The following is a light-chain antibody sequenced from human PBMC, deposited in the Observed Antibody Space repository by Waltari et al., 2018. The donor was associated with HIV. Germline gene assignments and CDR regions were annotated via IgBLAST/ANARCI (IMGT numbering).Light chain of an antibody. Sequence: QSALTQPRSVSGSPGQSVTISCTGTRSYIGGYNYVCWYQQSPGKAPQAVIYDVSEPPSGVPYPFPGSKSGNTASLTISGLQAGDEADYYCCSYAGSYTWLFGGGTKLTVL. V-gene: IGLV2-11*01. CDR1: RSYIGGYNY. J-gene: IGLJ3*02. CDR3: CSYAGSYTWL. CDR2: DVS.